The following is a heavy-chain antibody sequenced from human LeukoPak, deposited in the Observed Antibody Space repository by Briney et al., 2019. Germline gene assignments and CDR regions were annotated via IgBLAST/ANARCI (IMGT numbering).Heavy chain of an antibody. V-gene: IGHV4-34*01. CDR2: INHSGST. Sequence: SETLSLTCAVYGGSLSGYYWSWIRQPPGKGLEWIGEINHSGSTNYNPSLKSRVTISVDTSKNQFSLKLSSVTAADTAVYYCARGPTSSGSYNWFDPWGQGTLVTVSS. CDR1: GGSLSGYY. D-gene: IGHD3-22*01. CDR3: ARGPTSSGSYNWFDP. J-gene: IGHJ5*02.